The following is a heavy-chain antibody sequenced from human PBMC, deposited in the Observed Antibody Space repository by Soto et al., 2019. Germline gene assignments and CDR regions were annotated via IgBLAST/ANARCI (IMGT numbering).Heavy chain of an antibody. V-gene: IGHV1-8*01. CDR1: GYTFTSYD. D-gene: IGHD3-9*01. CDR3: ARFSRSRHYDILTGYYYYGMDV. J-gene: IGHJ6*02. Sequence: ASVKVSCKASGYTFTSYDINWVRQATGQGLEWMGWMNPNRGNTGYAQKFQGRVTMTRNTSISTAYMELSSLRSEDTAVYYCARFSRSRHYDILTGYYYYGMDVWGQGTTVTVSS. CDR2: MNPNRGNT.